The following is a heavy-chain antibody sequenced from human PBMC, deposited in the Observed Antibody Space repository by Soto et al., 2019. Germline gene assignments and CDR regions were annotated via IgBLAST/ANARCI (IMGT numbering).Heavy chain of an antibody. Sequence: GGSLRLSCSASGFTFSSYAMHWVRQAPGKGLEYVSAISSNGGSTYYADSVKGRFTISRDNSKNTLYLQMNSLRAEDTAVYYCARSTYYDFWSGPASYGMDVWGQGTTVTVSS. J-gene: IGHJ6*02. CDR1: GFTFSSYA. V-gene: IGHV3-64*04. D-gene: IGHD3-3*01. CDR2: ISSNGGST. CDR3: ARSTYYDFWSGPASYGMDV.